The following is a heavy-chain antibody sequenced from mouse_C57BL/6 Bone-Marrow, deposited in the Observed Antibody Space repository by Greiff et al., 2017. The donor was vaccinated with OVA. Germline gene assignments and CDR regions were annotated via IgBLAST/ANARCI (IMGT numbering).Heavy chain of an antibody. Sequence: EVQGVESGGGLVQPGESLKLSCESNEYEFPSHDMSWVRKTPEKRLELVAAINSDGGSTYYPDTMERRFILSRDNTKETLYLQVGSLRSEDTALYYGAKHYYGSSNYAMDYGGQGTSVTVSS. CDR3: AKHYYGSSNYAMDY. J-gene: IGHJ4*01. CDR1: EYEFPSHD. CDR2: INSDGGST. V-gene: IGHV5-2*01. D-gene: IGHD1-1*01.